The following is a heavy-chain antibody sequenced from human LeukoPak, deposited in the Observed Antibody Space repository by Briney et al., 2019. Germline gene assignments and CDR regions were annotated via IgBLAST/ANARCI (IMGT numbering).Heavy chain of an antibody. CDR2: IYCSGIT. CDR1: GYSINSDYY. CDR3: AREGDRQWLVLSPTRSFDY. Sequence: AETLSLTCTVSGYSINSDYYWCWRRPSPGAGLWCIGTIYCSGITYYNPSLRSRVTISGDTSKNTFSLKLSTVTAADTAVYYCAREGDRQWLVLSPTRSFDYWGQGTLVTVSS. J-gene: IGHJ4*02. V-gene: IGHV4-38-2*02. D-gene: IGHD6-19*01.